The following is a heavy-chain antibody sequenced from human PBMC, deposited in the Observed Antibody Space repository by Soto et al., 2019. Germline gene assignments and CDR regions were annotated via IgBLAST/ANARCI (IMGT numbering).Heavy chain of an antibody. V-gene: IGHV3-30-3*01. D-gene: IGHD3-22*01. CDR1: GFTFSSYA. CDR2: ISYDGSNK. Sequence: GGSLRLSCAASGFTFSSYAMHWVRQAPGKGLEWVAVISYDGSNKYYADSVKGRFTISRDNSKNTLYLQMNSLRAEDTAVYYCARDGTDDSSGPSDYWGQGTLVTVSS. J-gene: IGHJ4*02. CDR3: ARDGTDDSSGPSDY.